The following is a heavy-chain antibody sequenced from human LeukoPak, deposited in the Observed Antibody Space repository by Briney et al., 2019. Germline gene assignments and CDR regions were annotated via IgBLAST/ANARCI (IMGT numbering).Heavy chain of an antibody. CDR1: GYTFTGYY. J-gene: IGHJ4*02. V-gene: IGHV1-69*04. CDR2: IIPILGIA. Sequence: SVKVSCKASGYTFTGYYMHWVRQAPGQGLEWMGRIIPILGIANYAQKFQGRVTITADKSTSTAYMELSSLRSEDTAVYYCARDPSGYSSGWHLDYWGQGTLVTVSS. CDR3: ARDPSGYSSGWHLDY. D-gene: IGHD6-19*01.